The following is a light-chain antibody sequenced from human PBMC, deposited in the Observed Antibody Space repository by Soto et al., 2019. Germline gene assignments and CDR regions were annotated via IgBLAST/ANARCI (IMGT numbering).Light chain of an antibody. CDR1: QDLGSS. CDR3: LQRTNGLT. CDR2: HTS. J-gene: IGKJ4*01. Sequence: EIVLAQSPPTLSLSPGERATLSCRASQDLGSSLAWYQQKPGQAPRLLIFHTSNRATGIPPRFSGSGTGTDFTLTISILETEDFAVYYCLQRTNGLTFGGGTTVEI. V-gene: IGKV3-11*01.